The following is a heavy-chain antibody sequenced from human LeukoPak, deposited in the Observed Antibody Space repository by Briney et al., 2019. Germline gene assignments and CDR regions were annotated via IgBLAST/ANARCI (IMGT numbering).Heavy chain of an antibody. Sequence: PGGSLRLSCAASGFTFDDYSMHWVRHGPGKGLEWVSLITWDGETYYADSVKGRVTIFRDNSKDSLYLQMNSLRTEDAALYYCARGMFRKIYYHGMDVWGQGTTVTVSS. V-gene: IGHV3-43*01. CDR3: ARGMFRKIYYHGMDV. D-gene: IGHD3-10*01. CDR2: ITWDGET. CDR1: GFTFDDYS. J-gene: IGHJ6*02.